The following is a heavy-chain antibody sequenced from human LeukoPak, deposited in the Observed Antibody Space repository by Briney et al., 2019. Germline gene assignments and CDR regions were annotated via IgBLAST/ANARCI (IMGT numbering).Heavy chain of an antibody. CDR3: ASHDYGDYASLDY. J-gene: IGHJ4*02. D-gene: IGHD4-17*01. V-gene: IGHV3-7*03. CDR2: INQDGSEK. CDR1: GITFSRFW. Sequence: GGSLRLSCAASGITFSRFWMSWVRQAPGKGLQWVADINQDGSEKHYVDSVKGRFTISRDNAENSLYLQMNSLRAEDTAVYYCASHDYGDYASLDYWGQGTLVTVSS.